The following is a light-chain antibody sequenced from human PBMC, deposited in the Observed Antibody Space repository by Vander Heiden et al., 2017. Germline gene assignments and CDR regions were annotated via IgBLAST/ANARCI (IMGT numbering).Light chain of an antibody. CDR1: QAISSY. CDR2: AAS. J-gene: IGKJ4*01. V-gene: IGKV1-39*01. CDR3: QQSYRTPPH. Sequence: IQMTQSPSSLSASVADRVTITCRASQAISSYLNWYQQKPGKAPNLLLYAASSLQSGVPSRFSGSGSGTDFTLTISSLQPEDFATYYCQQSYRTPPHFGGGTKVEIK.